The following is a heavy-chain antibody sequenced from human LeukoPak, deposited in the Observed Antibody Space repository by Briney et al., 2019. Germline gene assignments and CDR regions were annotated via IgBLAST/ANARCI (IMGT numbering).Heavy chain of an antibody. D-gene: IGHD3-22*01. CDR1: GGSISSYY. CDR2: IYYSGST. CDR3: ARVVDSSGYYYYYYMDV. V-gene: IGHV4-59*01. J-gene: IGHJ6*03. Sequence: PSETLSLTCTVSGGSISSYYWSWIRQPPGKGREWIGYIYYSGSTNYNPSLKSRVTISVDTSKNQFSLKLSSVTAADTAVYYCARVVDSSGYYYYYYMDVWGKGTTVTVSS.